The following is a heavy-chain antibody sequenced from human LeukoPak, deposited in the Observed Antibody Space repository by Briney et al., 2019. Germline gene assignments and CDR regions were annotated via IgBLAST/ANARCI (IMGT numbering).Heavy chain of an antibody. D-gene: IGHD3-10*01. CDR2: INPNSGGT. Sequence: ASVKVSCKASGYTFTRYYMHWVRQAPGQGLEWMGWINPNSGGTNYAQKFQGRVTMTRDTSISTAYMELSRLRSDDTAVYYCASHLSDMVRGVALPWGQGTLVTVSS. J-gene: IGHJ4*02. V-gene: IGHV1-2*02. CDR1: GYTFTRYY. CDR3: ASHLSDMVRGVALP.